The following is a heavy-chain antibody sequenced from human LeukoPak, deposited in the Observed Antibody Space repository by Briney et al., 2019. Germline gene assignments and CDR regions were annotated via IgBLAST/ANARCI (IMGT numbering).Heavy chain of an antibody. CDR3: ARDRRVGYYDSSGYYAY. V-gene: IGHV1-3*01. Sequence: VASVKVSCKASGYTFTSYAMHWVRQAPGQRLEWMGWINAGNGNKKYSQKFQGRVTITRDTSASTAYMELSSLRSEDTAVYYCARDRRVGYYDSSGYYAYWGQGTLVTVSS. D-gene: IGHD3-22*01. CDR1: GYTFTSYA. CDR2: INAGNGNK. J-gene: IGHJ4*02.